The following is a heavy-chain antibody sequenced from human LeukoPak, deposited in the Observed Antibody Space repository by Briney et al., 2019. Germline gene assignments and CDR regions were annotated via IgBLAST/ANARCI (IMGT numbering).Heavy chain of an antibody. V-gene: IGHV3-30*18. Sequence: GGFLRLSCTASGFTFSSYAMHWVRQAPGKGLEWVALISNDGSGKYYADSVKGRFTISRDNSLNTLSLQMNSLRPEDTAVYTCAKHCSGVTCYRGLDYWGQGTLVTVSS. CDR3: AKHCSGVTCYRGLDY. J-gene: IGHJ4*02. CDR2: ISNDGSGK. CDR1: GFTFSSYA. D-gene: IGHD2-15*01.